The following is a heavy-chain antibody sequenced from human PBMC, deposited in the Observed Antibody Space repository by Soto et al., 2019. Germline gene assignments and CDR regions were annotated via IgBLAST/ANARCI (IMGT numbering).Heavy chain of an antibody. CDR1: AFTFSSYN. D-gene: IGHD6-19*01. V-gene: IGHV3-48*01. CDR2: ISSSSSTI. J-gene: IGHJ3*02. Sequence: EVQLVESGGGLVQPGGSLRLSCAASAFTFSSYNMNWVRQAPGKGLEWVSYISSSSSTIYYADCVKGRFTISRDNAKNSRYLQMNSLRAEDTAVYYCARSEQWLVSAFDIWGQGKMVTVSS. CDR3: ARSEQWLVSAFDI.